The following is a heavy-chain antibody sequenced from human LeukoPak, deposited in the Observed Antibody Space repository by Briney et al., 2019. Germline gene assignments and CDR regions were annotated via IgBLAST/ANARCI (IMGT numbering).Heavy chain of an antibody. J-gene: IGHJ6*03. Sequence: SVKVSCKASGYTLSSHDINWVRQATGQGLEWMGWMNPNSGNTGYAQKFQGRVTITRNTSISTAYMELSSLRSEDTAVYYCARGGVVAKLFLCYYYMDVWGKGTTVTVSS. D-gene: IGHD2-15*01. CDR2: MNPNSGNT. CDR3: ARGGVVAKLFLCYYYMDV. CDR1: GYTLSSHD. V-gene: IGHV1-8*02.